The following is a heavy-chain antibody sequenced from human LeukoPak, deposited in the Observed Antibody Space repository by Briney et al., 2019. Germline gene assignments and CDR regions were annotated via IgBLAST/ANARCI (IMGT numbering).Heavy chain of an antibody. CDR1: GFTFGDYA. J-gene: IGHJ4*02. Sequence: GGSLRLSCTGSGFTFGDYAVSWVRQAPGKGLEWVGFIRSQTYGGIPEYAASVKGRFTISRDDSRSFAYLQMSNLKTEDTAVYYCVRQVGSGWPFDYWGQGTLVTVSS. CDR3: VRQVGSGWPFDY. CDR2: IRSQTYGGIP. V-gene: IGHV3-49*04. D-gene: IGHD6-19*01.